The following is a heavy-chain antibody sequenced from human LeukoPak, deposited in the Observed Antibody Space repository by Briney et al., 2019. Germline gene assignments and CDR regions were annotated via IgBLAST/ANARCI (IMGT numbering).Heavy chain of an antibody. Sequence: SETLSLTCTVSGGSISSSSYYWGWIRQPPGKGLEWIGTIFYSGSTYYNPSLKSRVTISVDTSKNQFSLKLSSVTAADTAVYYCARASPAYYYDSSGYGGVQRFDPWGQGTLVTVSS. CDR2: IFYSGST. V-gene: IGHV4-39*07. CDR3: ARASPAYYYDSSGYGGVQRFDP. D-gene: IGHD3-22*01. J-gene: IGHJ5*02. CDR1: GGSISSSSYY.